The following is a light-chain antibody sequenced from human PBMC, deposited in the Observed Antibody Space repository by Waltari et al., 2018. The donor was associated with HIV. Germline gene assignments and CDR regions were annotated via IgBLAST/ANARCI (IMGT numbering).Light chain of an antibody. CDR3: ATWDISLSAVV. V-gene: IGLV10-54*04. CDR1: SNNVGNLG. J-gene: IGLJ2*01. Sequence: AGLTQPPSVSKGMRQTATLTCTGHSNNVGNLGAAWLQQHQGHPPKLLSYRDNKRPSGISERFSASRSGNTASLTITGVQPEDEADYYCATWDISLSAVVFGGVTTLTVL. CDR2: RDN.